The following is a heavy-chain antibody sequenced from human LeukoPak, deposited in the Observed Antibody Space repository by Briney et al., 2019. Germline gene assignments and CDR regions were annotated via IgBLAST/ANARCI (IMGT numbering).Heavy chain of an antibody. CDR2: IYPGDSDT. J-gene: IGHJ4*02. Sequence: GESLKISCKGSGYIFSTYLIGWVRQEPGKGLEWMGIIYPGDSDTRYSPSFQGHVTISADKSISTVYLQWSSLKASDTAMYYCASSPPEGSGWPYWGQGTLVTVSS. V-gene: IGHV5-51*01. CDR3: ASSPPEGSGWPY. D-gene: IGHD6-19*01. CDR1: GYIFSTYL.